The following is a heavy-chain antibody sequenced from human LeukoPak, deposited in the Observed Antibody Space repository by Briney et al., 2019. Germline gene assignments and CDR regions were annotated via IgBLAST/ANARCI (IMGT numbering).Heavy chain of an antibody. Sequence: ASVKVSCKASGYTFTSYGISWVRQAPGQGLEWMGWISAYNGNTNYAQKLQGRVTMTTDTSTSTAYMELRSLRSDDTAVYYCAREPLPDADYYDSSGYYYFDYWGRGTLVTVSS. CDR3: AREPLPDADYYDSSGYYYFDY. J-gene: IGHJ4*02. V-gene: IGHV1-18*01. D-gene: IGHD3-22*01. CDR1: GYTFTSYG. CDR2: ISAYNGNT.